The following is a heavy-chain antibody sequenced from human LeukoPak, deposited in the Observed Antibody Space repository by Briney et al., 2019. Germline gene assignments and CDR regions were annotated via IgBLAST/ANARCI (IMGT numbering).Heavy chain of an antibody. J-gene: IGHJ5*02. CDR2: IIPIFGTA. CDR1: GGTFSSYA. V-gene: IGHV1-69*13. Sequence: ASVKVSCKASGGTFSSYAISWVRQAPGQGLEWMGGIIPIFGTANYAQKFQGRVTITADDSTSTAYMELSSLRSEDTAVYYCARLKRGIGAAGTSLRGWFDPWGQGTLVTVSS. CDR3: ARLKRGIGAAGTSLRGWFDP. D-gene: IGHD6-13*01.